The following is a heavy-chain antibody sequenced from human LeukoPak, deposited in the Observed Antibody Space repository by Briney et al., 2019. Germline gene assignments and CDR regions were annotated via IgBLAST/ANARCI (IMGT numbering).Heavy chain of an antibody. J-gene: IGHJ5*01. CDR1: GFTFSSYA. CDR2: IWYDGSNK. D-gene: IGHD3-3*01. CDR3: AEDFWNFRDS. V-gene: IGHV3-33*08. Sequence: GRSLRLSCAASGFTFSSYAMHWVRQAPGKGLEWVAVIWYDGSNKYYADSVKGRFTIFRDNSKNTLYLQMNSLRAEDTAVYYCAEDFWNFRDSWGQGTLVTVSS.